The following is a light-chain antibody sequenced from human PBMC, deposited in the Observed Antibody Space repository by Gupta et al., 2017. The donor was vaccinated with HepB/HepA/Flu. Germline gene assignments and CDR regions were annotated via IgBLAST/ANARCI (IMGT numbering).Light chain of an antibody. CDR1: QGVSDN. CDR3: QQYNSWPLT. Sequence: EIVMTQSPATLSVSTGERATLSCRASQGVSDNLAWYQQKLGQAPRLLIYGISTRATGIPARFSGSGSGTEFTLTISSLQSEDFAVYYCQQYNSWPLTFGGGTKVATK. CDR2: GIS. V-gene: IGKV3-15*01. J-gene: IGKJ4*01.